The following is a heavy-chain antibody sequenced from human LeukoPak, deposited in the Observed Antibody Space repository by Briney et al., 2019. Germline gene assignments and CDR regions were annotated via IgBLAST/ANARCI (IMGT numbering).Heavy chain of an antibody. CDR2: IYYSGRT. Sequence: SETLSLTCTVSGGSISSYYWSWLRQPPGKGLEWIGYIYYSGRTNYNTSLKSRVPISVDTSKSQFSLTLCSVTAADTAVYYCARGGRIVGATSPYYFDYWGQGTLVTVSS. J-gene: IGHJ4*02. V-gene: IGHV4-59*01. CDR1: GGSISSYY. CDR3: ARGGRIVGATSPYYFDY. D-gene: IGHD1-26*01.